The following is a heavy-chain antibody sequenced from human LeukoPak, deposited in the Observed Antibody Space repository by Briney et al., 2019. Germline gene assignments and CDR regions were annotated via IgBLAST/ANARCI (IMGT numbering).Heavy chain of an antibody. CDR3: AKRASALTMVRGYYYYGMDV. J-gene: IGHJ6*04. D-gene: IGHD3-10*01. Sequence: GGSLRLSCAASGFTFSSYAMSWVRQAPGKGLEWVSALSGSGGSTYYADSVKGRFTISRDNSKNTLYLQMNSLRAEDTAVYYCAKRASALTMVRGYYYYGMDVWGKGTTVTVSS. CDR2: LSGSGGST. CDR1: GFTFSSYA. V-gene: IGHV3-23*01.